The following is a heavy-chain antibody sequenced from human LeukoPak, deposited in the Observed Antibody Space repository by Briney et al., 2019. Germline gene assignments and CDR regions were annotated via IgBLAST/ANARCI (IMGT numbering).Heavy chain of an antibody. CDR1: GFTFSSYA. CDR3: ATEYSSGLY. D-gene: IGHD6-25*01. CDR2: IWYDGSNK. Sequence: SGGSLRLSCAASGFTFSSYAMSWVRQAPGKGLEWVAVIWYDGSNKYYADSVKGRFTISRDNSKNTLYLQMNSLRAEDTAVYYCATEYSSGLYWGQGTLVTVSS. V-gene: IGHV3-33*08. J-gene: IGHJ4*02.